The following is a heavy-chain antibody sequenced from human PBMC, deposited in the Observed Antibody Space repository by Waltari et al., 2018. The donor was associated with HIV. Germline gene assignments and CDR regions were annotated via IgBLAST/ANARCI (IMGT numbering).Heavy chain of an antibody. D-gene: IGHD3-22*01. CDR3: AKDRQQGYYNNNRGERPFDA. V-gene: IGHV3-30*18. Sequence: QVQLVESGGGLVQPGRSLRLSCAASGISFFKSYGMHWLRQAPGKGLGWVATMSNNATSLDYADPGKGRFTISIDNTKNTLYLQMNSLRGEETAVDYCAKDRQQGYYNNNRGERPFDAWGQGTLVTVSS. CDR2: MSNNATSL. CDR1: GISFFKSYG. J-gene: IGHJ5*02.